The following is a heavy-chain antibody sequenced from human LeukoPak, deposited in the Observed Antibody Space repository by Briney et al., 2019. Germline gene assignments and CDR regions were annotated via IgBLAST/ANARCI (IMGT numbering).Heavy chain of an antibody. CDR2: ISCYNGDT. Sequence: GASVKVSCKASGYTFRNHGITWVRQAPGQGLEWMGWISCYNGDTHYAQKLQGRVTMTTDSSTSTAYMELRSRRSDDAAVYYCARGPTNTSGYYAYFDHWGQGTLVTVSS. J-gene: IGHJ4*02. D-gene: IGHD5-12*01. CDR3: ARGPTNTSGYYAYFDH. V-gene: IGHV1-18*01. CDR1: GYTFRNHG.